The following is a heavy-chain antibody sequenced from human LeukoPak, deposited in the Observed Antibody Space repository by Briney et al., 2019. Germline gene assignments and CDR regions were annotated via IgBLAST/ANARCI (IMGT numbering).Heavy chain of an antibody. CDR2: IGISDSLT. CDR3: VRDHLWAFDI. CDR1: GFTFSSYS. V-gene: IGHV3-48*02. D-gene: IGHD3-3*02. Sequence: GGSLRLSCAASGFTFSSYSMNWVRQAPGKGLEWASYIGISDSLTYYADSVKGRFTISRDNARNSLYLQMNSLRDEDTAVYYCVRDHLWAFDIWGQGTMVTVSS. J-gene: IGHJ3*02.